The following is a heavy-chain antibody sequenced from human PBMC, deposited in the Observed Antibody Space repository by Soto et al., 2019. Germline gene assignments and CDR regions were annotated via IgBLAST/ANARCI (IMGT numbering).Heavy chain of an antibody. CDR2: IVVGSGNT. D-gene: IGHD2-15*01. Sequence: GASVKVSCKTVGFTFSNSAVPWVRQARGQRLESMAWIVVGSGNTNYAQKFRERVTITRDMCTSTTHMEVSSLTSEDTAVYYCAAELYRGGSFCSFDFWGQGRMVTVSS. V-gene: IGHV1-58*01. CDR3: AAELYRGGSFCSFDF. J-gene: IGHJ3*01. CDR1: GFTFSNSA.